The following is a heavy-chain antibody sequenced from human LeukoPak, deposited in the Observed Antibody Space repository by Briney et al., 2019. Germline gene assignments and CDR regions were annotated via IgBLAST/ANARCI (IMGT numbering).Heavy chain of an antibody. J-gene: IGHJ4*02. CDR3: ASPGSYPFDY. CDR2: VSPKTGDR. D-gene: IGHD1-26*01. CDR1: GYSFSNFH. V-gene: IGHV1-8*01. Sequence: WASVKVSCKASGYSFSNFHINWVRQASGQGLEWIGWVSPKTGDRGYALKFQGRVTMTSDTSETTVYMEVRSLTSEDTAVYYCASPGSYPFDYWGQGTLVTVSS.